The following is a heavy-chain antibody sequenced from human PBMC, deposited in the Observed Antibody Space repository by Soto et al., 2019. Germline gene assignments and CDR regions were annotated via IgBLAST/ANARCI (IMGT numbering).Heavy chain of an antibody. J-gene: IGHJ4*02. CDR2: IDWDDDK. D-gene: IGHD3-10*01. Sequence: GSGPTLVNLTQTLTLTCTFSGFSLSTSGMCVSWIRQPPGKALEWLALIDWDDDKYYSTSLKTRLTISKDTSKNQVVLTMTNMDPVDTATYYCARRTSVVRGVINYFDYWGQGTLVTVSS. CDR3: ARRTSVVRGVINYFDY. CDR1: GFSLSTSGMC. V-gene: IGHV2-70*01.